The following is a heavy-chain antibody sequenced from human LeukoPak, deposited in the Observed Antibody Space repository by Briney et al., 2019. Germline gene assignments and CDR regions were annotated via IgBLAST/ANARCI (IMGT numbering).Heavy chain of an antibody. V-gene: IGHV4-31*03. CDR2: IYYSGSA. CDR1: GGSISSGGYY. D-gene: IGHD3-16*01. J-gene: IGHJ4*02. Sequence: SQTLSLTCTVSGGSISSGGYYWSWIRQHPGKGLEWIGYIYYSGSAYYNPSLKSRVTISVDTSENQFSLKLSSVTAADTAVYYCARARYPVGDYYFDYWGQGTLVTVSS. CDR3: ARARYPVGDYYFDY.